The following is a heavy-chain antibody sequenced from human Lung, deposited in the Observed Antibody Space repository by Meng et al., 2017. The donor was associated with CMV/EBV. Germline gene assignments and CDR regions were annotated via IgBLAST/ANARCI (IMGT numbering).Heavy chain of an antibody. CDR1: GSSISSRNW. D-gene: IGHD6-19*01. V-gene: IGHV4-4*02. Sequence: QVPLQESAPGRVTPSVTLTLSGSVSGSSISSRNWGSWGRQPPGKGLEWIGEIYHSWSTNYNPSLKSRVTISVDKSKKQFSLKLSSVTAADTAVYYCARVGQWLPIDYWGQGTLVTVSS. CDR2: IYHSWST. CDR3: ARVGQWLPIDY. J-gene: IGHJ4*02.